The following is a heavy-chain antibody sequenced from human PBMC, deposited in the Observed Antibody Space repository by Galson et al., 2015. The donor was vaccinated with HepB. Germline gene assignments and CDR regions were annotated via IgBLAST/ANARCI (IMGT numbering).Heavy chain of an antibody. Sequence: SLRLSCAASGFNFNDYAMHWVRQAPGKGLEWLAAISPDGSSGTCADSVKGRFTISTDNSANTLSLQMNSLRPEDTAIYYCAKDVYSCGAVGTIDYWGRGTLVTVSS. J-gene: IGHJ4*02. CDR2: ISPDGSSG. CDR1: GFNFNDYA. V-gene: IGHV3-30*18. CDR3: AKDVYSCGAVGTIDY. D-gene: IGHD6-13*01.